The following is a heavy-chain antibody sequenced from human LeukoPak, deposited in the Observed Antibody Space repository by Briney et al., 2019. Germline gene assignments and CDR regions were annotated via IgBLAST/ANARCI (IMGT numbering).Heavy chain of an antibody. Sequence: GGSLRLSCAASGFTFSRYGMHWVRQAPGKGLEWLAVMSSDGSDIYYADSVKGRFTISRDNSKNTLYLQMNSLRAEDTAVYYCARDRPLMPNWFDPWGQGTLVTVSS. CDR1: GFTFSRYG. D-gene: IGHD2-2*01. J-gene: IGHJ5*02. CDR2: MSSDGSDI. CDR3: ARDRPLMPNWFDP. V-gene: IGHV3-30*03.